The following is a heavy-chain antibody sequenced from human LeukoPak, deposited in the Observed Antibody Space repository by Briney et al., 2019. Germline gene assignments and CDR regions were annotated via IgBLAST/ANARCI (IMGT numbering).Heavy chain of an antibody. D-gene: IGHD3-9*01. CDR1: GGSISSHY. CDR2: IYYSGST. CDR3: ARVILYDILTGYYTFYFDY. Sequence: PSETLSLTCTVSGGSISSHYWSWIRQPPGKGLEWIGYIYYSGSTNYNPSLKSRVTISVDTSKNQFSLKLSSVTAADTAVYYCARVILYDILTGYYTFYFDYWGQGTLVTVSS. J-gene: IGHJ4*02. V-gene: IGHV4-59*08.